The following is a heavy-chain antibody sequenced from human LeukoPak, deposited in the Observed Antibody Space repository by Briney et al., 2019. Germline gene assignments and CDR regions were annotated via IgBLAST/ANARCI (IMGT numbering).Heavy chain of an antibody. CDR1: GGSISSGSYY. CDR2: IYTSGST. V-gene: IGHV4-61*02. J-gene: IGHJ5*02. Sequence: SETLSLTCTVSGGSISSGSYYWSWIRQPAGKGLEWIGRIYTSGSTNYNPSLKSRVTISVDTSKNQFSLKLSSVTAADTAVYYCARDLGYSGSYNWFDPWGQGTLVTVSS. CDR3: ARDLGYSGSYNWFDP. D-gene: IGHD1-26*01.